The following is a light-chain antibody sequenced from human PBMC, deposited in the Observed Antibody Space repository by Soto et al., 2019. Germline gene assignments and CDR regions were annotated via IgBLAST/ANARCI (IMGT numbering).Light chain of an antibody. J-gene: IGKJ2*01. Sequence: TLAVAPGGRCTLSLRASQSVSILLAWYQKKPGQAPRLLIHGATTRATGIPARFSGSGSGTEFTLTICCLQAEDVTLYCSKVYENLLKPFG. CDR1: QSVSIL. V-gene: IGKV3-15*01. CDR2: GAT. CDR3: KVYENLLKP.